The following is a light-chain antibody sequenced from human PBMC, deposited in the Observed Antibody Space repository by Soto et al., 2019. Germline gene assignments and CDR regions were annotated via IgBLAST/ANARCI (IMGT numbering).Light chain of an antibody. CDR2: WAS. V-gene: IGKV4-1*01. CDR1: QNVLYDSNNKNY. Sequence: DIVMTQSPDSLAVSLGERATINCKSSQNVLYDSNNKNYLAWFQQKPGQPPKLLIYWASTRESGVPDRFSGSGSGTDFTLTISSLQAEDVAVYYCQQYYSPPLTFGGGTKVEIK. J-gene: IGKJ4*01. CDR3: QQYYSPPLT.